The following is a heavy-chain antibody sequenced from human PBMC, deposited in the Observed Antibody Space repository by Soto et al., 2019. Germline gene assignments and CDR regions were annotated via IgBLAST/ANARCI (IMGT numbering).Heavy chain of an antibody. Sequence: QVQLLESGPGLVKPSQTLSLTCSVSGDSISNLDYFWAWIRQPPGQALEYIGYIYKSATTYYNPSFESRVAISVDTSKSQFPLNVISVTAADTAVYFCARGRYCLTGRCFPNWFDSWGQGALVTVSS. D-gene: IGHD7-27*01. V-gene: IGHV4-30-4*01. CDR1: GDSISNLDYF. CDR2: IYKSATT. J-gene: IGHJ5*01. CDR3: ARGRYCLTGRCFPNWFDS.